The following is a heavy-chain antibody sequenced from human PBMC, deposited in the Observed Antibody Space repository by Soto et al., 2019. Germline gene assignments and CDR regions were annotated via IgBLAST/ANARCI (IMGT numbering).Heavy chain of an antibody. Sequence: GGSSDRGGCRCSLMRNTPLNPLVWIGDIYVSGSAYYTPYLQSRVAISVDRSKNQFSLNLNSVTATDTAFYYCARVMYGSGKPIFDHWGLGILLTV. J-gene: IGHJ4*02. CDR3: ARVMYGSGKPIFDH. V-gene: IGHV4-30-2*01. CDR1: GGSSDRGGCR. CDR2: IYVSGSA. D-gene: IGHD3-10*01.